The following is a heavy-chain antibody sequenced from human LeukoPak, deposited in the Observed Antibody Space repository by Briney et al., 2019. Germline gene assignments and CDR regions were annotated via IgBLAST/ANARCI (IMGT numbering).Heavy chain of an antibody. CDR3: ARAGGYSYGYWVY. Sequence: SETLSLTCAVYGGSFSGYYWNWIRQPPGKGLEWIGEINHSGSTNYNPSLKSRVTISVDTSKNQFSLKLSSVTAADTAVYYCARAGGYSYGYWVYWGQGTLVTVSS. J-gene: IGHJ4*02. CDR1: GGSFSGYY. D-gene: IGHD5-18*01. V-gene: IGHV4-34*01. CDR2: INHSGST.